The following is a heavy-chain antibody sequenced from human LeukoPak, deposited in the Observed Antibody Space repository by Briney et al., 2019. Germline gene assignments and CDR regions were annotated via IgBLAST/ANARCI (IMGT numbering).Heavy chain of an antibody. CDR2: ISGSGGNT. V-gene: IGHV3-23*01. Sequence: GGSLRLSCAASGFXFSSYAMTWVRQAPGKGLEWVSSISGSGGNTYFADSVKGRFTISRDNSKNTLNLQMYSLRAEDTAVYYCAKQAGHFYYYDMDVWGQGTTVTVSS. CDR1: GFXFSSYA. CDR3: AKQAGHFYYYDMDV. J-gene: IGHJ6*02. D-gene: IGHD6-19*01.